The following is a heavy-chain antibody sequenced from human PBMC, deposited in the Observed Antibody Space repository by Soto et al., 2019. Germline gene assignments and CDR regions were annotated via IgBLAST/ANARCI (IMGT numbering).Heavy chain of an antibody. V-gene: IGHV3-30*03. CDR1: GFTFSSYG. CDR2: ISYDGSNK. J-gene: IGHJ4*02. Sequence: GGSLRLSCAASGFTFSSYGMHWVRQAPGKGLEWVAVISYDGSNKYYADSVKGRFTISRDNSKNTLYLQMNSLRAEDTAVYYCASAKTEWEHLIDYWGQGTLVTVSS. D-gene: IGHD1-26*01. CDR3: ASAKTEWEHLIDY.